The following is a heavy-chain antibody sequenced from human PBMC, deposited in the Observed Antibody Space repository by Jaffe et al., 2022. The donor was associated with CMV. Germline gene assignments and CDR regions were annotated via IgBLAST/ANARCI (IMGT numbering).Heavy chain of an antibody. CDR3: AREGLWVGYYYGMDV. J-gene: IGHJ6*02. V-gene: IGHV1-18*01. CDR1: GYTFTSYG. CDR2: ISAYTGDT. D-gene: IGHD3-10*01. Sequence: QVQLVQSGAEVKKPGASVKVSCKASGYTFTSYGISWVRQAPGQGLEWMGWISAYTGDTKYAQKVQGRVTMTTDTSTTTAYMELRSLRSDDTAVYYCAREGLWVGYYYGMDVWGQGTTVTVSS.